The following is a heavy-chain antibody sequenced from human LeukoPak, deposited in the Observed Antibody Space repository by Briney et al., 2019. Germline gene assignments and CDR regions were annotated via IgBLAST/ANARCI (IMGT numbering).Heavy chain of an antibody. D-gene: IGHD3-22*01. V-gene: IGHV3-23*01. CDR1: GFIFSNNI. CDR2: ISADGGDI. Sequence: GGSLRLSCAASGFIFSNNIMNWVRQAPGKGLEWVSVISADGGDIYYADSVNGRFTISRDNSKNTLHLQMDSLRAEDTAVYYCANDPPHSDRSIYSDNSWGQGTLVTVSS. CDR3: ANDPPHSDRSIYSDNS. J-gene: IGHJ4*02.